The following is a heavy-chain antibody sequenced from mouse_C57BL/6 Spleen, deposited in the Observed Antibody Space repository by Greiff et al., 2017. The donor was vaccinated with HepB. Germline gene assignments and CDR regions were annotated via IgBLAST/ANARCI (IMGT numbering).Heavy chain of an antibody. CDR3: ARKNYYGSSYWYFDV. CDR1: GFSLTSYG. D-gene: IGHD1-1*01. CDR2: IWSGGST. J-gene: IGHJ1*03. Sequence: VKLMESGPGLVQPSQSLSITCTVSGFSLTSYGVHWVRQSPGKGLEWLGVIWSGGSTDYNAAFISRLSISKDNSKSHVFFKMNSLQADDTAIYYCARKNYYGSSYWYFDVWGTGTTVTVSS. V-gene: IGHV2-2*01.